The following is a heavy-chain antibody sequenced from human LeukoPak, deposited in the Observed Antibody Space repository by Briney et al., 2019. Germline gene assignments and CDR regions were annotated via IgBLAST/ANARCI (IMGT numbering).Heavy chain of an antibody. CDR3: AREGTTGRNLNWFDS. CDR1: GGSISSYY. V-gene: IGHV4-59*01. CDR2: IHNSGNT. J-gene: IGHJ5*01. Sequence: PSETLCVTRTVSGGSISSYYSSWIRQPPGKGLEWIGHIHNSGNTNYNPSLKSRVTLSVDTSKNQFSLKLSSVTAADTAVYYCAREGTTGRNLNWFDSWGQGRLVTVSS. D-gene: IGHD1-1*01.